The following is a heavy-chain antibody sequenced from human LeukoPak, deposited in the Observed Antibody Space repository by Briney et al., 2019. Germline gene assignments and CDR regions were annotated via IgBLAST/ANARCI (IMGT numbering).Heavy chain of an antibody. V-gene: IGHV4-59*01. D-gene: IGHD3-22*01. CDR3: ARVGFHSSGYNFLGNEE. Sequence: SQTLSLTCTVSGGSISSYYWNWIRQPPGKGLEWIGYIYYSGSTNYNPSLKSRVTISVDTSKNQFSLKLNSMTAPDTAMYYCARVGFHSSGYNFLGNEEWGQGTLVTVSS. CDR1: GGSISSYY. J-gene: IGHJ4*02. CDR2: IYYSGST.